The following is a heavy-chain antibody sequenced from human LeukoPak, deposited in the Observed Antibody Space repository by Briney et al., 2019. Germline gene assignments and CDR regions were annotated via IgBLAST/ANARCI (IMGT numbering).Heavy chain of an antibody. CDR1: GGSISSGSYY. D-gene: IGHD3-22*01. Sequence: SETLSLTCTVSGGSISSGSYYWSWIRQPAGKGLEWIGRIYTSGSTNYNPSLKSRVTISVDTSKNQFSLKLSSVTAADTAVYYCARSYYYDSSFFDHWGQGTLVTVSS. J-gene: IGHJ4*02. V-gene: IGHV4-61*02. CDR3: ARSYYYDSSFFDH. CDR2: IYTSGST.